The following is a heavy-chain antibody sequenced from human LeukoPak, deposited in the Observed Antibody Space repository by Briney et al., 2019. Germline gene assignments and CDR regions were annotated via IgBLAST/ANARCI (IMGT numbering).Heavy chain of an antibody. Sequence: GGSLRLSCAASRFTFSSYGMHWVRQAPGKGLEWVAVISYDGSNKYYADSVKGRFTISRDNSKNTLYLQMNSLRAEDTAVYYCAKDNRYFDWLNWFDPWGQGTLVTVSS. CDR1: RFTFSSYG. J-gene: IGHJ5*02. D-gene: IGHD3-9*01. CDR3: AKDNRYFDWLNWFDP. CDR2: ISYDGSNK. V-gene: IGHV3-30*18.